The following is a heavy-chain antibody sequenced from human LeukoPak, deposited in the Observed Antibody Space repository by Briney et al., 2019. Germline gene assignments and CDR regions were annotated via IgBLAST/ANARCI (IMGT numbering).Heavy chain of an antibody. CDR1: GFTFSSSW. CDR2: INRDGSVK. V-gene: IGHV3-7*03. J-gene: IGHJ4*02. D-gene: IGHD4/OR15-4a*01. Sequence: GGSLRLSCAASGFTFSSSWMSWVRQAPGKGLEWVANINRDGSVKQYVDSVKGRFTISRDNAKNPLYLQMNSLRAEDTALYYCARDANYFLPMEYWGQGTLVTVSS. CDR3: ARDANYFLPMEY.